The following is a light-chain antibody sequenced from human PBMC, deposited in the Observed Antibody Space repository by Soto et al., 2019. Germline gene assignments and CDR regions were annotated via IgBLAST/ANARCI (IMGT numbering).Light chain of an antibody. J-gene: IGLJ1*01. CDR3: AAWDDSLSAHYV. CDR2: SNN. CDR1: SSNIGSNY. Sequence: QSVLTQPPSASRTPEQRVTIPCSGSSSNIGSNYVYWYQQLPGTAPKLLIYSNNQRPSGVPDRFSGSKSGTSASLAISGLRSEDEADYYCAAWDDSLSAHYVFGTGTKVTVL. V-gene: IGLV1-47*02.